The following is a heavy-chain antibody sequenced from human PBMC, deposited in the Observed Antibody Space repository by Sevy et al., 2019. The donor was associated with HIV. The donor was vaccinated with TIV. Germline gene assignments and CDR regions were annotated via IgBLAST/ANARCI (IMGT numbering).Heavy chain of an antibody. J-gene: IGHJ5*02. Sequence: SETLSLTCTVSGGSISSSSYYWGWIRQPPGKGLEWIGSIYYSGSTYYNPSLKSRVTISVDTSKNQFSLKLSSVTAADTAVYYCARQGLVRDYDFWRGYYRRWFDPWGQGTLVTVSS. V-gene: IGHV4-39*01. D-gene: IGHD3-3*01. CDR1: GGSISSSSYY. CDR2: IYYSGST. CDR3: ARQGLVRDYDFWRGYYRRWFDP.